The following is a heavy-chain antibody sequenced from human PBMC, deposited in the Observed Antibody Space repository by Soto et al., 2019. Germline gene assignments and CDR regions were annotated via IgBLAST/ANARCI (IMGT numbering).Heavy chain of an antibody. CDR3: ARDRVITGPYYYYGMDV. Sequence: KASETLSLTCTVSGGSISSYYWSWIRQPPGKGLEWIGYIYYSGSTNYNPSLKSRVTISVDTSKNQFSLKLSSVTAADTAVYYCARDRVITGPYYYYGMDVWGQGTTVTSP. D-gene: IGHD1-20*01. CDR1: GGSISSYY. V-gene: IGHV4-59*01. J-gene: IGHJ6*02. CDR2: IYYSGST.